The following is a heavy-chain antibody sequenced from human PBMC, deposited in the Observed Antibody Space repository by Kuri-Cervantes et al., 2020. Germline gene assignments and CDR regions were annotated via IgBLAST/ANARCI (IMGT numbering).Heavy chain of an antibody. V-gene: IGHV1-58*02. CDR1: GFTFTSSA. CDR3: AADSGSYRGWFDP. J-gene: IGHJ5*02. CDR2: IVVGSGST. Sequence: SVKVSCKASGFTFTSSAMQWVRQARGQRLEWVGWIVVGSGSTNYAQKFQERVTITRDMSTSTAYMELSSLRSEDTAVHYCAADSGSYRGWFDPWGQGTLVTVSS. D-gene: IGHD1-26*01.